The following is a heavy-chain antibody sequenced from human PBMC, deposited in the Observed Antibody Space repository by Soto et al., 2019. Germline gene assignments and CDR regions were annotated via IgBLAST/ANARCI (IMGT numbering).Heavy chain of an antibody. CDR2: IYYSGST. V-gene: IGHV4-59*01. CDR3: ARERGEGTGTYYYYGMDV. D-gene: IGHD1-7*01. J-gene: IGHJ6*02. Sequence: SETLSLTCTVSGGSISSYYWSWIRQPPGKGLEWIGYIYYSGSTNYNPSLKSRVTISVDTSKNQFSLKLSSVTAADTAVYYCARERGEGTGTYYYYGMDVWGQGTTVTVS. CDR1: GGSISSYY.